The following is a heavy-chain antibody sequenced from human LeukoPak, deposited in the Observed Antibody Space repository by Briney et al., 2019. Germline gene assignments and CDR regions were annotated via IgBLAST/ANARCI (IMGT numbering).Heavy chain of an antibody. D-gene: IGHD2-15*01. CDR2: ISVYNGNT. V-gene: IGHV1-18*01. J-gene: IGHJ4*02. CDR1: GYTFTSYG. Sequence: GASVKVSCKASGYTFTSYGISWVRQAPGQGLEWMGWISVYNGNTNYAQKLQGRVTMTTDTSTSTAYMELRSLRSDDTAVYYCSRGSRALGYCSSGSCYAFDYWGQGTLVTVSS. CDR3: SRGSRALGYCSSGSCYAFDY.